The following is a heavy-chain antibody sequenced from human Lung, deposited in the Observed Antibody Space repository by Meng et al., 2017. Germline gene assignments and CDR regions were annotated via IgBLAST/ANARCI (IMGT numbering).Heavy chain of an antibody. CDR2: TAATDGGT. CDR1: GCTFSNSA. J-gene: IGHJ4*02. D-gene: IGHD2-8*02. Sequence: EVQPLESGGGLVQPGGSRRPAWAASGCTFSNSAMSWVRQAPEKGLEWVSATAATDGGTYHAASVRGRFTISRDNSKNTLSLQMNSLRADDTAIYYCARGTRVSCTGVICYPFDFWGQGTLVTVSS. CDR3: ARGTRVSCTGVICYPFDF. V-gene: IGHV3-23*01.